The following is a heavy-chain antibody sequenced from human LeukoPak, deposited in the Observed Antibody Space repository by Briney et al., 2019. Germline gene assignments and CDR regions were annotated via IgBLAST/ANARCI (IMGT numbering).Heavy chain of an antibody. Sequence: ASVKVSCKASGYTVSSYTMNWVRQAPGQGLEWMGWINTNTGNPTYAQDYTGRSVFSLDTSVSTTYLQISRLKAEDTAVYYCASGPSYSGSNEYFDSWGQGTLVTVSS. CDR1: GYTVSSYT. CDR3: ASGPSYSGSNEYFDS. D-gene: IGHD1-26*01. CDR2: INTNTGNP. J-gene: IGHJ4*02. V-gene: IGHV7-4-1*02.